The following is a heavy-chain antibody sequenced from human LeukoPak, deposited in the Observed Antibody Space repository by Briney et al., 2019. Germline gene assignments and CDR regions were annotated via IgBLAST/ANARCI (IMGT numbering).Heavy chain of an antibody. V-gene: IGHV4-61*01. CDR1: GGSVGSGTYF. CDR3: ARGVDYFDY. Sequence: SETLSLTCTVSGGSVGSGTYFWSWIRQPPGKALECIGYNYSSGSTNSNPSLKSRVTISVDTSKNQFSLRLTSVTAADTAVYYCARGVDYFDYWGRGTLVTVSS. CDR2: NYSSGST. J-gene: IGHJ4*02.